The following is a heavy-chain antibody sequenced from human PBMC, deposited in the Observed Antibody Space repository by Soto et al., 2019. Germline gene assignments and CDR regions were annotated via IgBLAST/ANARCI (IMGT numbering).Heavy chain of an antibody. CDR2: ISSSSSYI. J-gene: IGHJ4*02. V-gene: IGHV3-21*01. CDR3: ARDGYNSHFDY. CDR1: GFTFSSYS. D-gene: IGHD5-12*01. Sequence: LRLSCAASGFTFSSYSMNWVRQAPGKGLEWVSSISSSSSYIYYADSVKGQFTISRDNAKNSLYLQMNSLRAEDTAVYYCARDGYNSHFDYWGQGTLVTVSS.